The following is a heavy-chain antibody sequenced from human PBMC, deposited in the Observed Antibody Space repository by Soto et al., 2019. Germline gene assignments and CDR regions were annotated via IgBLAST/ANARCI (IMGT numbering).Heavy chain of an antibody. CDR2: TYHSGWT. J-gene: IGHJ4*02. Sequence: QVQLQESGPGLVKPSGTLSLTCAVSGGSISSSNWWSWVRQPPGKGLEWIGETYHSGWTNYNPSPKSRATRSADKSKNRFSLNLSAVAAADTAVYYGSTSGARFASWGQGTLVTVSS. CDR1: GGSISSSNW. D-gene: IGHD2-15*01. V-gene: IGHV4-4*02. CDR3: STSGARFAS.